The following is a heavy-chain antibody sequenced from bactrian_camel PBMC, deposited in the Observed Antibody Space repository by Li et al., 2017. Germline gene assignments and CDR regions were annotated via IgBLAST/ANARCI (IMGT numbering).Heavy chain of an antibody. J-gene: IGHJ4*01. CDR1: GYTYNRNC. D-gene: IGHD7*01. V-gene: IGHV3S1*01. CDR3: AADSVNLQLARHYSY. CDR2: IATGSGNT. Sequence: QVQLVESGGGSAQVGGSLRLSCAASGYTYNRNCMAWFHQAPGKEREGVARIATGSGNTYYADSVKGRFTISQDNAKNTVYLQMNDLKSEDTAMYYCAADSVNLQLARHYSYWGQGTQVTVS.